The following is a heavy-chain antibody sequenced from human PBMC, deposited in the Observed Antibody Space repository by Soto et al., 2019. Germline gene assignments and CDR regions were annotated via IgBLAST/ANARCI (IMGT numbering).Heavy chain of an antibody. J-gene: IGHJ3*02. CDR2: ISGSGVTT. Sequence: EMQLLESGGDLVQPGGSLRLSCAASGFTLSSYAMTWVRQAPGKGLEYISAISGSGVTTYYADSMKGRFTISRDNSKNTLYLHMNSLRAEDTAVYYCAKDRDDIGMVDAFEIWGQGTMVTVSS. V-gene: IGHV3-23*01. D-gene: IGHD3-9*01. CDR1: GFTLSSYA. CDR3: AKDRDDIGMVDAFEI.